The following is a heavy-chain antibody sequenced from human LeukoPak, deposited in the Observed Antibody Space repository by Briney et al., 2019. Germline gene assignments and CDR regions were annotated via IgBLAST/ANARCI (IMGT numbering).Heavy chain of an antibody. CDR2: ISSTSIYK. J-gene: IGHJ4*02. D-gene: IGHD2-8*01. CDR1: GFTFSSYW. V-gene: IGHV3-21*01. Sequence: GGSLRLSCAASGFTFSSYWMHWVRQAPGKGLVWVSSISSTSIYKYYADSVKGRFTISRDNAKDSLFLQMNSLRAEDTAIYYCARDPRIYCTNGICRDDYFDNWGQGTLVTVSS. CDR3: ARDPRIYCTNGICRDDYFDN.